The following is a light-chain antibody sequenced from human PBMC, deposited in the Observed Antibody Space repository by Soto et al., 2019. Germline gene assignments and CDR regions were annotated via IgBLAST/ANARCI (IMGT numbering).Light chain of an antibody. CDR3: QKYNSAPRT. Sequence: DIQMTQSPSSLSASVGDRVTITCRASQGISNYLAWYQQKPGKVPKLLIYAASTLQSGVPSRFSVSGSGTDFTLTISGLQPEDVATYYCQKYNSAPRTFGPGTKVDIK. CDR1: QGISNY. J-gene: IGKJ3*01. CDR2: AAS. V-gene: IGKV1-27*01.